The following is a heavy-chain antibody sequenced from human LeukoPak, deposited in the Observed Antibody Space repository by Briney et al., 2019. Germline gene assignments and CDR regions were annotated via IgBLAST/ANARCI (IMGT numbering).Heavy chain of an antibody. CDR3: GKDISAGGMDV. Sequence: PGGSLRLSCTASESTFDHAMHWVRQSPGKGLEWVSGIGWNSARTGYADSVRGRFTISRDNAKNSLYLQMNSLRAEDTALYYCGKDISAGGMDVWGQRTTVTVSS. CDR1: ESTFDHA. CDR2: IGWNSART. D-gene: IGHD3-10*01. J-gene: IGHJ6*02. V-gene: IGHV3-9*01.